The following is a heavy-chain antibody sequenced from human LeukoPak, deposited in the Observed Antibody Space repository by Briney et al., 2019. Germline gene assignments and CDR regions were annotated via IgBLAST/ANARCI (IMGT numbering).Heavy chain of an antibody. Sequence: SGTLSLTCAVYGGSFSVYYWSWIRQPPRKGLGWIGEINHSGSTNYNPSLKSRVTISVDTSKNQFSLKLSSVTAADTAVYYCARLTELQFFDYWGQGTLVTVSP. D-gene: IGHD1-7*01. CDR3: ARLTELQFFDY. J-gene: IGHJ4*02. CDR2: INHSGST. V-gene: IGHV4-34*01. CDR1: GGSFSVYY.